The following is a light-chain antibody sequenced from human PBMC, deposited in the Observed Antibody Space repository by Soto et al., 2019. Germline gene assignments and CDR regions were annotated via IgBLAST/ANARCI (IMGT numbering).Light chain of an antibody. V-gene: IGLV2-14*03. CDR2: EVS. CDR1: SSDVGGYNY. Sequence: QSALTQPASVSGSPGQSITISCTGTSSDVGGYNYVSWYQQHPGKGPKLMIYEVSNRPSGVSNRFSGSKSGNTATLTISGLQAEDEADYYCSSYAGSSNVFGTGTKVTVL. J-gene: IGLJ1*01. CDR3: SSYAGSSNV.